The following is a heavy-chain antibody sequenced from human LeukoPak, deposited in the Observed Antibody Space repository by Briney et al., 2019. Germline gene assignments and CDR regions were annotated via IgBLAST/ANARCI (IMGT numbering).Heavy chain of an antibody. V-gene: IGHV1-8*01. D-gene: IGHD7-27*01. Sequence: ASVKVSCKASGYTFTSYDFNWVRQATGQRPEWMGWMSPNSGDTGYAQKFQDRVTMTRNTSISTAYMELSSLRSDDTAVYYCARSPPNWGYDYWGPGTLVTVSS. CDR2: MSPNSGDT. J-gene: IGHJ4*02. CDR3: ARSPPNWGYDY. CDR1: GYTFTSYD.